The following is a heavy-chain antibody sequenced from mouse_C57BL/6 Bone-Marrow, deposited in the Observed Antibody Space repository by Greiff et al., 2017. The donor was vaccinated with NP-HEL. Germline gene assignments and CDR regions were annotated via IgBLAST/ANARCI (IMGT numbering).Heavy chain of an antibody. CDR2: INYDGSST. J-gene: IGHJ1*03. CDR1: GFTFSDYY. Sequence: EVMLVESEGGLVQPGSSMKLSCTASGFTFSDYYMAWVRQVPEKGLEWVANINYDGSSTYYLDSLKSRFIISRDNAKNILYLQMSSLKSEDTATYYCAREAYSYYGSSYWYFDVWGTGTTVTVSS. CDR3: AREAYSYYGSSYWYFDV. D-gene: IGHD1-1*01. V-gene: IGHV5-16*01.